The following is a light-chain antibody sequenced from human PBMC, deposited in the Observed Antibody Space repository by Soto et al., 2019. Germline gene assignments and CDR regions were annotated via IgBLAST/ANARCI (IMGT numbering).Light chain of an antibody. V-gene: IGKV3-20*01. Sequence: EIVLTQSPGTLSLPPGERATLSCRASQSVSSSYLAWYQQKPGQAPRLLIYGASSRATGIPDRFSGSGSGTDFTLTISTLEPEDFAVYYCPQYDSSPLTFGGGTKVEIK. CDR2: GAS. J-gene: IGKJ4*01. CDR1: QSVSSSY. CDR3: PQYDSSPLT.